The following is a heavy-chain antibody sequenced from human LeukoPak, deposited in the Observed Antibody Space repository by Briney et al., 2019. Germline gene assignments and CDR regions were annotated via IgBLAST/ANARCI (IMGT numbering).Heavy chain of an antibody. J-gene: IGHJ4*02. CDR2: INPSGGST. CDR1: GYTFTSYY. V-gene: IGHV1-46*01. CDR3: ARDSSYCSSTSCYRGAFDY. D-gene: IGHD2-2*02. Sequence: ASVKVSCKASGYTFTSYYMHWVRQAPGQGLEWMGIINPSGGSTSYAQKFQGRVTMTRDTSASTVYIELSSLRSEDTAVYYCARDSSYCSSTSCYRGAFDYWGQGTLVTVSS.